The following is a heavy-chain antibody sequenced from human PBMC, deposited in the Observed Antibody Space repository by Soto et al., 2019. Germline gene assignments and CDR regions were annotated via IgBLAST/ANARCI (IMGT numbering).Heavy chain of an antibody. CDR1: GASISYGGFS. D-gene: IGHD2-15*01. Sequence: NPSETLSLTCTVSGASISYGGFSWSWIRQSPGKGLEWIGYISHLENTYLHPSFKSRLTMSIDRTRNQFSLKLSSVTAADMAVYYCARGGGCDSFDYWGQGVLVTVSS. CDR2: ISHLENT. CDR3: ARGGGCDSFDY. J-gene: IGHJ4*02. V-gene: IGHV4-30-2*06.